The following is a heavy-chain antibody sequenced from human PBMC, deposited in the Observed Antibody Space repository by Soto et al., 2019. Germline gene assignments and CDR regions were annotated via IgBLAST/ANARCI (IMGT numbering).Heavy chain of an antibody. Sequence: HPGGSLRLSCAASGFTVSGNYMSWVRQAPGTGLEGVSFLDSGGSAFYPDSVKGRFTISRDNSKNMLYLQMNSLTVEDTAVYYCAKVNDGKFDYWGQGTLVTVSS. CDR2: LDSGGSA. D-gene: IGHD1-1*01. J-gene: IGHJ4*02. CDR3: AKVNDGKFDY. CDR1: GFTVSGNY. V-gene: IGHV3-53*01.